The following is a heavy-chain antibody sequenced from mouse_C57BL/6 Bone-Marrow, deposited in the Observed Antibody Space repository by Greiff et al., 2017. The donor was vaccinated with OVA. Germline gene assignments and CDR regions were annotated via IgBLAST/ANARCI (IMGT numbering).Heavy chain of an antibody. D-gene: IGHD2-4*01. CDR1: GYTFTDYY. Sequence: QVHVKQSGAELVRPGASVKLSCKASGYTFTDYYINWVKQRPGQGLEWIARIYPGSGNTYYNEKFKGKATLTAEKSSSTAYMQLSSLTSEDSAVYFCARVITDYFDYWGQGTTLTVSS. J-gene: IGHJ2*01. CDR2: IYPGSGNT. CDR3: ARVITDYFDY. V-gene: IGHV1-76*01.